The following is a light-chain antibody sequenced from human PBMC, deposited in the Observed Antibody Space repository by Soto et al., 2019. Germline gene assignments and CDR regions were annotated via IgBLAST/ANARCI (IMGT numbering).Light chain of an antibody. CDR2: AAS. Sequence: DIQMTQSPSTLPASVGDRVTLTCRASQSITNRLAWYQQKPGKAPKLLIYAASSLQSGVPSRFSGSGSGTDFTLTISSLQPEDFATYYCQQSYSTPRTVGQGTKVDIK. CDR1: QSITNR. V-gene: IGKV1-39*01. J-gene: IGKJ1*01. CDR3: QQSYSTPRT.